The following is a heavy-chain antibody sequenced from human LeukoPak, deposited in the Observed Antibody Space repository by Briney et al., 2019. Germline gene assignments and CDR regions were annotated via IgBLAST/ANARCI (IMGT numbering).Heavy chain of an antibody. Sequence: GGSLRLSCAASGFTFSSYAMHWVRQAPGKGLEWVAVISYDGSNKYYADSVKGRFTISRDNSKNTLYLQMNSLRAEDTAVYYCAKDGIVGATWDGWGQGTLVTVSS. J-gene: IGHJ4*02. CDR3: AKDGIVGATWDG. D-gene: IGHD1-26*01. V-gene: IGHV3-30-3*01. CDR2: ISYDGSNK. CDR1: GFTFSSYA.